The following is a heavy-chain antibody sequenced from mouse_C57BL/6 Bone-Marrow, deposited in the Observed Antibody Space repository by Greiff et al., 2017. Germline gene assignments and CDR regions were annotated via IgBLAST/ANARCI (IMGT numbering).Heavy chain of an antibody. CDR3: ARSRGNYPFDY. D-gene: IGHD2-1*01. J-gene: IGHJ2*01. CDR2: IYPGDGDT. V-gene: IGHV1-82*01. CDR1: GYAFSSSW. Sequence: QVHVKQSGPELVKPGASVKISCKASGYAFSSSWMNWVKQRPGKGLEWIGRIYPGDGDTNYNGKFKGKATLTADKASSTAYMQLSSLTSEDSAVYFCARSRGNYPFDYWGQGTTLTVSS.